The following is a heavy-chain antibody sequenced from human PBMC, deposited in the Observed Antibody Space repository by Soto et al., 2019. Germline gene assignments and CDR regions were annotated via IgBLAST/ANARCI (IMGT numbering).Heavy chain of an antibody. CDR2: CIPVYRTL. Sequence: QVQLVQSGAEVKKPGSSVKVSCKASGGSFGNSAINWVRQTPGQGLEWLGGCIPVYRTLNYAQKFQGRVTITADESTGTAYMTLSSLASDDTAVYYWATGVIGIGYFTGDSWGQGTRVTFSS. CDR1: GGSFGNSA. D-gene: IGHD3-3*01. J-gene: IGHJ4*02. V-gene: IGHV1-69*01. CDR3: ATGVIGIGYFTGDS.